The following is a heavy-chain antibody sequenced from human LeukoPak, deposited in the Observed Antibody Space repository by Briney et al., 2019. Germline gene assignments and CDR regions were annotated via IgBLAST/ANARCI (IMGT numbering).Heavy chain of an antibody. Sequence: KPSETLSLTCTVSGGSISSYYWSWLRQPPGKGLEWIGYIYNSGSTKHNPSLKSRVTISVDTPKNQVSLKLSSVTAADTAVYYCARPSGSGWYYFDYWGQGTLVTVSS. D-gene: IGHD6-19*01. CDR2: IYNSGST. J-gene: IGHJ4*02. CDR1: GGSISSYY. V-gene: IGHV4-59*08. CDR3: ARPSGSGWYYFDY.